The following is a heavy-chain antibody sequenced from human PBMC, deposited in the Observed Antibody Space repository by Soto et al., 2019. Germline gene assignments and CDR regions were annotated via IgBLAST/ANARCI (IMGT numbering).Heavy chain of an antibody. Sequence: EASVKVSCKASGYTFTNYDINWVRRAPGQGLEWMGWISTYTGNTNYAQKLQGRVTMTTDTSTSTAYMELRSLRSDDTAVYYCARGYYYGSGRPTPGGMDVWGQGTTVTVS. D-gene: IGHD3-10*01. V-gene: IGHV1-18*01. CDR1: GYTFTNYD. J-gene: IGHJ6*02. CDR3: ARGYYYGSGRPTPGGMDV. CDR2: ISTYTGNT.